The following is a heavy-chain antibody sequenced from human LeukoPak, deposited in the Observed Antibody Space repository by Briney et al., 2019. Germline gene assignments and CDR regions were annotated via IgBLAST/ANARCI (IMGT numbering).Heavy chain of an antibody. CDR3: ATDFYDST. J-gene: IGHJ5*02. CDR2: IRSNSDGGTI. V-gene: IGHV3-15*01. CDR1: GFTFSSYA. Sequence: GGSLRLSCADSGFTFSSYAMSWVRQAPGKGLEWVGRIRSNSDGGTIDYAAPVKGRFALSRDDSKTTQYLQMNSLQTEDTAVYYCATDFYDSTWGQGTLVTVSS. D-gene: IGHD3-22*01.